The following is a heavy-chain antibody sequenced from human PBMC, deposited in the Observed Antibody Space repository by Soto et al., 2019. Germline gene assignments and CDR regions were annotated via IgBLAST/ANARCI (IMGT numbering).Heavy chain of an antibody. CDR3: ARESTRGFDP. V-gene: IGHV1-8*01. Sequence: QVQLVQSGAEVKKPGASVKVSCKASGYTFTSYDINWVRQATGQGLEWMGWMNPHSGNTAYAQKSLRTFPTTRNTSITPAYIDLSSLRSEDTAVYYCARESTRGFDPWGQGTLVTVSS. CDR2: MNPHSGNT. J-gene: IGHJ5*02. CDR1: GYTFTSYD.